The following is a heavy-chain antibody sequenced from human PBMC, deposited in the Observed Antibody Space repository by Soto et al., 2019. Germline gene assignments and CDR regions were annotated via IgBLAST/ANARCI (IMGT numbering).Heavy chain of an antibody. Sequence: SVKVSCKASGGTFSSYAISWVRQAPGQGLEWMGGIIPIFGTANYAQKFQGRVTITADESTNTAYMELSSLRSEDTAVYYCARGIYGDSEYYYYYYGMDVWGQGTTVTVSS. CDR2: IIPIFGTA. CDR1: GGTFSSYA. CDR3: ARGIYGDSEYYYYYYGMDV. J-gene: IGHJ6*02. D-gene: IGHD4-17*01. V-gene: IGHV1-69*13.